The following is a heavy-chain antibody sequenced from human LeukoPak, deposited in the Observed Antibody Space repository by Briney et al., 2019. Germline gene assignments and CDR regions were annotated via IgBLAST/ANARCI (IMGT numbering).Heavy chain of an antibody. CDR3: AKVRGYSSTWYYFDY. Sequence: GGSLRLSCAASGFTFSRYSMNWVRQAPGKGLEWVGRIKSKRDGGTPDYAAPVKGRFTISRDDSKDTLYLQMDSLRAEDTAVYYCAKVRGYSSTWYYFDYWGQGTLVTVSS. CDR1: GFTFSRYS. J-gene: IGHJ4*02. D-gene: IGHD6-13*01. CDR2: IKSKRDGGTP. V-gene: IGHV3-15*01.